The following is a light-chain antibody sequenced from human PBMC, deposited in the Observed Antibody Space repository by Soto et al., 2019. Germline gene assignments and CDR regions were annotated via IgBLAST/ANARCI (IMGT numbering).Light chain of an antibody. J-gene: IGLJ1*01. V-gene: IGLV2-14*01. CDR1: SSDVGGYKF. CDR3: SSYTTANTYV. CDR2: EVS. Sequence: QSVLTQPASVSGSPGQSITISCTGTSSDVGGYKFVSWYHQHPGKAPKLIIYEVSNRPSGVSNRFSGSKSGNTASLTISGLQAGDEADYYCSSYTTANTYVFGTGTKVTVL.